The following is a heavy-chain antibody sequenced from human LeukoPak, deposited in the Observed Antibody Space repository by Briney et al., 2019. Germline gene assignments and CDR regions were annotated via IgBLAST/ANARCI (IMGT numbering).Heavy chain of an antibody. CDR2: INHSGST. CDR1: GGSFSGYY. D-gene: IGHD6-13*01. J-gene: IGHJ4*02. CDR3: ARGEHSSSLRV. Sequence: SSETLSLTCAVYGGSFSGYYWSWIRQPPGKGLEWIGEINHSGSTNYNPSLKSRVTISVDTSKNQFSLKLSSVTAADTAVYYCARGEHSSSLRVWGQGTLVTVSS. V-gene: IGHV4-34*01.